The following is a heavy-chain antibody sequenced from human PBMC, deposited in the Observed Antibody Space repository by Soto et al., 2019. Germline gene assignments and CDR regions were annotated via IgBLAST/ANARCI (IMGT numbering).Heavy chain of an antibody. CDR2: ILYDGSNK. Sequence: QVQLVESGGGVVQPGRSLRLSCAASGFTFSSYDMHWVRQAPGKGLEWVAVILYDGSNKYYADSVKGRFTISRDNSKNTLYLQMNSLRAEDTAVYYCAKGPNYFNSWGQGTLVTVSS. J-gene: IGHJ4*02. CDR1: GFTFSSYD. CDR3: AKGPNYFNS. V-gene: IGHV3-30*18.